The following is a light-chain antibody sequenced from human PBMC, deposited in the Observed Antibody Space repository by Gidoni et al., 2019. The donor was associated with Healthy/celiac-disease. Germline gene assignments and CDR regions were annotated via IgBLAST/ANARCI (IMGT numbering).Light chain of an antibody. CDR3: CSYAGSYTFDYV. V-gene: IGLV2-11*01. CDR1: SSDVGGYNY. CDR2: DVS. Sequence: QSALPQPRSVSGSPVQSVTIPCTGTSSDVGGYNYVSWYQQHTGKAPKLMIYDVSKRPSGVPDRFSGSKSGNTASLTISGLQAEDEDDYYCCSYAGSYTFDYVFGTGTKVTVL. J-gene: IGLJ1*01.